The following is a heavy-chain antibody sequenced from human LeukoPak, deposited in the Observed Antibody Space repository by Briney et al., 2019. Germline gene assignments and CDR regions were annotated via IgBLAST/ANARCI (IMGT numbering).Heavy chain of an antibody. V-gene: IGHV4-59*01. Sequence: SETQSLTCTVSGGSISSYYWNWIRQPPAKGLEWIAYMYYSGSTNYNPSLKSRVTISVDTSKNQFSLKLSSVTAADTAVYYCARAGNYYDSSGYYLWGQGTLVTVSS. J-gene: IGHJ4*02. D-gene: IGHD3-22*01. CDR3: ARAGNYYDSSGYYL. CDR2: MYYSGST. CDR1: GGSISSYY.